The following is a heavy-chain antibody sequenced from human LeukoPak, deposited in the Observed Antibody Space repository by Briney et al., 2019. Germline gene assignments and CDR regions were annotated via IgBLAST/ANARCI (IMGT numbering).Heavy chain of an antibody. V-gene: IGHV3-30-3*01. D-gene: IGHD3-9*01. J-gene: IGHJ6*02. CDR1: GFTFDDYA. CDR2: ISYDGSTK. Sequence: PGRSLRLSCAASGFTFDDYAMHWVRQAPGKGLEWVAVISYDGSTKYSADSVKGRFTISRDNSKNTLYLQMNSLRTEDSAVYYCASELDILTSYRVGSYYYAMNMWGQGTTVTVSS. CDR3: ASELDILTSYRVGSYYYAMNM.